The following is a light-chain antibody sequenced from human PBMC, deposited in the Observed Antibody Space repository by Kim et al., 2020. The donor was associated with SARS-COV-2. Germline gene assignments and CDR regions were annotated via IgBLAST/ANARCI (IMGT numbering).Light chain of an antibody. CDR2: NAY. CDR1: QSVSSS. Sequence: ATLSLSPGERATLSCRASQSVSSSLAWYQQKPGQAPMLLIYNAYSRATGIPARFSGSGSGTDFTLTISSLESEDFAVYYCQHKVTFGQGTRLEIK. J-gene: IGKJ5*01. CDR3: QHKVT. V-gene: IGKV3-11*01.